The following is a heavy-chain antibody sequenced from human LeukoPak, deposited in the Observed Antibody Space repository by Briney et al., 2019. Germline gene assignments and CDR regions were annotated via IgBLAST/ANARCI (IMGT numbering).Heavy chain of an antibody. V-gene: IGHV3-53*01. J-gene: IGHJ3*02. D-gene: IGHD3-10*01. CDR2: IYSDGRT. CDR3: ARDSGRFDVFDI. CDR1: GFTVSTNY. Sequence: GGSLRLSCAASGFTVSTNYMSWVRQAPGKGLEWVSVIYSDGRTYYADSVKGRFTISRDNSKNTLYLQMNSLRAEDTAVYYCARDSGRFDVFDIWGQGTMVTVYS.